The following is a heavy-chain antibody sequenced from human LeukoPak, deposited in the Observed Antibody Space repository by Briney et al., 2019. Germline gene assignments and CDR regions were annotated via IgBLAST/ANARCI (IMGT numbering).Heavy chain of an antibody. Sequence: GEPLKISCKGSGYSFTRHWIAWVRQMPGKGPEWMGIIYPGDSDTRYSPSFQGQVTISADKSISTAYLQWSSLKASDTAMYYCARGRELRYLFGEVGYWGQGTLVTVSS. CDR2: IYPGDSDT. J-gene: IGHJ4*02. CDR3: ARGRELRYLFGEVGY. V-gene: IGHV5-51*01. CDR1: GYSFTRHW. D-gene: IGHD3-9*01.